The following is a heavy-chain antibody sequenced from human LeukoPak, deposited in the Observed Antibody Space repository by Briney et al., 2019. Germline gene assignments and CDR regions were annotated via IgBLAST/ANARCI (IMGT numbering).Heavy chain of an antibody. CDR2: IYTSGST. D-gene: IGHD3-16*01. Sequence: SSETLSLTCTVPGGSISSYYWSWIRQPAGKGLEWIGRIYTSGSTNYNPSPKSRVTMSVDTSKNQFSLKLSSVTAADTAVYYCARDPLHGLARFGAFDIWGQGTMVTVSS. V-gene: IGHV4-4*07. CDR3: ARDPLHGLARFGAFDI. CDR1: GGSISSYY. J-gene: IGHJ3*02.